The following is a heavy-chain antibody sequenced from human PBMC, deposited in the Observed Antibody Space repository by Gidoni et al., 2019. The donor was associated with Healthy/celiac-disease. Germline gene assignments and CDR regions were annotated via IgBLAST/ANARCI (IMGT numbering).Heavy chain of an antibody. CDR2: IYHSGST. V-gene: IGHV4-38-2*01. J-gene: IGHJ3*02. CDR1: GYSISRGYS. CDR3: ARPSKDAFDI. D-gene: IGHD4-4*01. Sequence: QVQLQESGPGLVKPSETLSLTCPVSGYSISRGYSWGWIRQPPGKGLEWIGSIYHSGSTYYNPSLKSRVTISVDTSKNQFSLKLSSVTAADTAVYYCARPSKDAFDIWGQGTMVTVSS.